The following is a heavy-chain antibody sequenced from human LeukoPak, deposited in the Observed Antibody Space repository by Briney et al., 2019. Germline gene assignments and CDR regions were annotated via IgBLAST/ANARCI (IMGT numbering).Heavy chain of an antibody. D-gene: IGHD1-26*01. CDR2: ISYDGSNE. CDR1: GFNFKSYA. CDR3: AKDTDGRIYVRGCCFDY. Sequence: GGSLRLSCAASGFNFKSYAIHWVRQAPGKGLEWVAVISYDGSNEYYADSVKGRFTISRDNSKDTLFLQMNSLRPDDTAVYYCAKDTDGRIYVRGCCFDYWGQGTLVTVSS. J-gene: IGHJ4*02. V-gene: IGHV3-30*18.